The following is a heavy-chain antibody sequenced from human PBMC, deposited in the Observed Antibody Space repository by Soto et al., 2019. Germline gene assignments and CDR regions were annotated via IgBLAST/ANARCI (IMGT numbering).Heavy chain of an antibody. CDR1: GYTFTSFG. CDR2: ISAYNGNT. D-gene: IGHD6-13*01. J-gene: IGHJ4*02. V-gene: IGHV1-18*01. CDR3: ARDWEYSRGTSGYFDS. Sequence: ASVKVSCKSSGYTFTSFGFSWVRQAPGQGLEWMGWISAYNGNTKYAQNLQGRVTITTDTSTSTAYMELRSLRSDDTAVYYCARDWEYSRGTSGYFDSWGQGTLVTVSS.